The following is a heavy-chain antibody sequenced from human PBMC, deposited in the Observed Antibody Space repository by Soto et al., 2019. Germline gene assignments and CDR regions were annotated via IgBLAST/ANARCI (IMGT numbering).Heavy chain of an antibody. CDR2: INPNSGGT. D-gene: IGHD5-18*01. CDR3: ARGLGEMDTAMAPGYYYYGMDV. CDR1: GYTFNGYY. V-gene: IGHV1-2*04. Sequence: ASVKVSCKASGYTFNGYYMHWVRQAHGQGLEWMGWINPNSGGTNYAQKFQGWVAMTRDTSISTAYMELSRLRSDDTAVYYCARGLGEMDTAMAPGYYYYGMDVWGQGTTVTVSS. J-gene: IGHJ6*02.